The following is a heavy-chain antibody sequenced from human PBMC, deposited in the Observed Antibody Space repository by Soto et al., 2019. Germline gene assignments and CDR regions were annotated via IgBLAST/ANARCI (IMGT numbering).Heavy chain of an antibody. J-gene: IGHJ6*02. CDR1: GDSITNYW. D-gene: IGHD1-26*01. Sequence: TVPCHGLGDSITNYWISRVRQLPGKGLEWMGRIDPSDSYTNYSPSFQGHVTISADKSISTAYLQWSSLKASDTAIYYCARHSYPGAILCTYLWSHGTT. CDR3: ARHSYPGAILCTYL. V-gene: IGHV5-10-1*01. CDR2: IDPSDSYT.